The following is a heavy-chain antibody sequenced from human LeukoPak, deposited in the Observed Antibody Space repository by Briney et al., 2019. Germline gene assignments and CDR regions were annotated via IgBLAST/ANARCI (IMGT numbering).Heavy chain of an antibody. Sequence: PSETLSLTCTVSGYSISSGYYWGWIRQPPGKGLEWIGSIYHSGSTYYNPSLKSRVTISVDTSKNQFSLKPSSVTAADTAVYYCARGRYYYGSGSYPSVYYFDYWGQGTLVTVSS. CDR3: ARGRYYYGSGSYPSVYYFDY. D-gene: IGHD3-10*01. J-gene: IGHJ4*02. V-gene: IGHV4-38-2*02. CDR2: IYHSGST. CDR1: GYSISSGYY.